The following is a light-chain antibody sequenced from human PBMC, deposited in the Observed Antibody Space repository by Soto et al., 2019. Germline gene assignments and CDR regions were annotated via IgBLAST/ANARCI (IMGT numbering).Light chain of an antibody. V-gene: IGKV2-28*01. Sequence: EGACIACGGSRSILQSNGHNYLEWYLQKPGQSPQLLIYLGFNRASGVTECYIGLGSGKDFTFTISIVEAGDVGAFFIMKSGGTPQALGQGTKVDIK. CDR1: RSILQSNGHNY. CDR2: LGF. J-gene: IGKJ1*01. CDR3: MKSGGTPQA.